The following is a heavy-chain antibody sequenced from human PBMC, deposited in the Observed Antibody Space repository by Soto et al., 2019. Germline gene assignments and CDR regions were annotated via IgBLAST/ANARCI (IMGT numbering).Heavy chain of an antibody. Sequence: PSETLSLTCTVSGGSISSYYWSWIRQPPGKGLEWIGYIYYSGSTNYNPSLKSRVTISVDTSKNQFSLKLSSVTAADTAVYYCARGGQNYDILTGYDSLYYLDYWGQGTLVTVSS. CDR3: ARGGQNYDILTGYDSLYYLDY. CDR2: IYYSGST. CDR1: GGSISSYY. J-gene: IGHJ4*02. D-gene: IGHD3-9*01. V-gene: IGHV4-59*01.